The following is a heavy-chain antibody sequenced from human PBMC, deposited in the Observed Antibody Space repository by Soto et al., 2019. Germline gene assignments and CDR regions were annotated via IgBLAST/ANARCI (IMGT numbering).Heavy chain of an antibody. CDR3: AKDLGLTPDY. CDR1: GFTVSNNY. J-gene: IGHJ4*02. V-gene: IGHV3-53*01. CDR2: IYSGGNT. Sequence: RVSLRLSCASSGFTVSNNYMSWVRQAPGKGLEWVSVIYSGGNTNYADAVKCRFSISIDNSNTTLYPQMTSLRAEDTAVYYCAKDLGLTPDYWGQGTLVSV.